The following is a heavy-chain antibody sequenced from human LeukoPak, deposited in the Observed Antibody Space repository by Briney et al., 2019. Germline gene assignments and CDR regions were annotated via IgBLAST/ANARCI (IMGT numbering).Heavy chain of an antibody. CDR1: GFTFDDYG. V-gene: IGHV3-9*01. CDR3: AKDYGYSSSWYDY. J-gene: IGHJ4*02. D-gene: IGHD6-13*01. CDR2: ISWNSTSV. Sequence: GGSLRLSCEASGFTFDDYGMHWVRQAPGKGLEWVSTISWNSTSVGCVDSVKGRFTISRDNAKKTLYLQMNSLRPEDTALYYCAKDYGYSSSWYDYWGQGTLVTISS.